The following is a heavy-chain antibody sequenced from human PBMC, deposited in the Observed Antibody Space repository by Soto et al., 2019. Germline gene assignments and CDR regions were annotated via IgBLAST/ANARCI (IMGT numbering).Heavy chain of an antibody. Sequence: VKVSCKTSGYTFSNYGITWVRQAPGQPLEWLGWISLYSDGTNYAQKFQGRVSMTTDTSTTTAYMELRSLRSDDTAVYYCARVVPGAEAWFGPWGQGTLVTVSS. CDR3: ARVVPGAEAWFGP. D-gene: IGHD2-2*01. J-gene: IGHJ5*02. CDR2: ISLYSDGT. CDR1: GYTFSNYG. V-gene: IGHV1-18*01.